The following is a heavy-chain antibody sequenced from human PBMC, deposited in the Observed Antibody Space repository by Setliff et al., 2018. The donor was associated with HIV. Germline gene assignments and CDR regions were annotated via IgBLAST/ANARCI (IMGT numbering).Heavy chain of an antibody. J-gene: IGHJ4*02. CDR3: TTGPESSYGYRKDY. CDR2: VKNKDDSYTT. CDR1: GFTFSDHY. D-gene: IGHD5-18*01. V-gene: IGHV3-72*01. Sequence: PGGSLRLSCAASGFTFSDHYMDWVRQAPGKGLEWVGRVKNKDDSYTTEYAASVKGRFIISRDDSKKSLFLQMNSLKTEDTAVYYCTTGPESSYGYRKDYWGRGTLVTVSS.